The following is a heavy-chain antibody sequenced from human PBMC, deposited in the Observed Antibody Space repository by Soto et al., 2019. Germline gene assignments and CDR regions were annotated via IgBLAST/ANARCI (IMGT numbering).Heavy chain of an antibody. D-gene: IGHD6-19*01. CDR3: ARDGTIAVADFATEYYFDY. V-gene: IGHV1-18*01. Sequence: GASVKVSCKASGYTFTSYGISWVRQAPGQGLEWMGWISAYNGNTNYAQKLQGRVTMTTDTSTSTAYMELRSLRSDDTAVYYFARDGTIAVADFATEYYFDYWGQGTLGTVSS. CDR1: GYTFTSYG. CDR2: ISAYNGNT. J-gene: IGHJ4*02.